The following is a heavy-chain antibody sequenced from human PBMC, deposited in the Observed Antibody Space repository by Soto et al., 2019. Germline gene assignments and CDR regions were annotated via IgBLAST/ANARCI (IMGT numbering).Heavy chain of an antibody. CDR1: GYSFTSYW. D-gene: IGHD3-22*01. CDR2: IDPSDSYT. J-gene: IGHJ3*02. V-gene: IGHV5-10-1*01. CDR3: ASTHYYDSSGYPNGAFDI. Sequence: PGESLKISCKGSGYSFTSYWISWVRQMPGKGLEWMGRIDPSDSYTNYSPSTKGHVTISADKSISNAYLQWSSLKASDTAMYYCASTHYYDSSGYPNGAFDIWGQGTMVTVSS.